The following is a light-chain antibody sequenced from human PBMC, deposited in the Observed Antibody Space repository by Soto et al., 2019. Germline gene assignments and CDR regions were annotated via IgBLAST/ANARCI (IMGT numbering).Light chain of an antibody. CDR1: QTISSTS. CDR3: QHYGTSLFT. CDR2: AAY. Sequence: IVLTQSPGTLSLSPGEGATLSCRASQTISSTSLAWYQHTPGRAPRLLIYAAYSRAAGIPDRFSGSGSGTDFTLTLSRLEPEDFAVYYCQHYGTSLFTFGPGTKVDV. V-gene: IGKV3-20*01. J-gene: IGKJ3*01.